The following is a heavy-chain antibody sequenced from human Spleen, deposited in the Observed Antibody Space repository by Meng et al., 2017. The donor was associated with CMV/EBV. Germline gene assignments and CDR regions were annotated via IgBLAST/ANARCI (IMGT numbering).Heavy chain of an antibody. Sequence: AASGFTVSSNYMSWVRQAPGKGLEWVSVIYSGGSTYYADSVKGRFTISRDNSKNTLYLQMNSLRAEDTAVYYCARDGVTGTTGAFDIWGQGTMVTVSS. D-gene: IGHD1-7*01. J-gene: IGHJ3*02. CDR1: GFTVSSNY. CDR3: ARDGVTGTTGAFDI. V-gene: IGHV3-66*02. CDR2: IYSGGST.